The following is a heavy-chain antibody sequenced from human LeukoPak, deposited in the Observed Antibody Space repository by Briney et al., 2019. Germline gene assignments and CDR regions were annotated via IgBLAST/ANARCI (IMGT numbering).Heavy chain of an antibody. D-gene: IGHD4-17*01. Sequence: PGGSLRLSCAASGFTFGSYAMTWVRQSPGKGLEWVSSFTGGGSTYYADSVRGRFTISRDYSKNILFLQMNSLRDDDTAVYYCAKGAGFGDYHYFYYWGRGTLVTVSS. V-gene: IGHV3-23*01. CDR3: AKGAGFGDYHYFYY. CDR1: GFTFGSYA. CDR2: FTGGGST. J-gene: IGHJ4*02.